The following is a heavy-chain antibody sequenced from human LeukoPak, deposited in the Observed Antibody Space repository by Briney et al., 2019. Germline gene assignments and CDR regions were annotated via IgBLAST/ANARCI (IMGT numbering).Heavy chain of an antibody. CDR2: ISSSGSSI. CDR1: GFTFSDYY. V-gene: IGHV3-11*01. D-gene: IGHD2-15*01. CDR3: ARGKLGYCSGGSCYRTENYNWFDP. J-gene: IGHJ5*02. Sequence: GGSLRLSCAASGFTFSDYYMSWIRQARGKGLEGVSYISSSGSSIASAASVNRRFTISRHNAKNSLYLQMNSLRAEDPAVYYCARGKLGYCSGGSCYRTENYNWFDPWGQGTLVTVSS.